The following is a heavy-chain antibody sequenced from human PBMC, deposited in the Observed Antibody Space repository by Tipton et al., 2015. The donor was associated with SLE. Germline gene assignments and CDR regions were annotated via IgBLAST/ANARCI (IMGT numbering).Heavy chain of an antibody. CDR3: ARGLGRSSGWRLEYYFDY. CDR1: GGSISSGSYY. Sequence: TLSLTCTVSGGSISSGSYYWSWIRQPAGKGLEWIGHIYTSGSTNYNPSLKSRVTISVDTSKNQFSLKLSSVTAADTAVYYCARGLGRSSGWRLEYYFDYWGQGTLVTVSS. CDR2: IYTSGST. V-gene: IGHV4-61*09. D-gene: IGHD6-19*01. J-gene: IGHJ4*02.